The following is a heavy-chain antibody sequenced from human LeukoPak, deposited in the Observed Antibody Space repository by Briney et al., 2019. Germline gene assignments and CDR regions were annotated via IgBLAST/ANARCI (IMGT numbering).Heavy chain of an antibody. J-gene: IGHJ6*03. D-gene: IGHD1-1*01. CDR2: MNPNSGNT. Sequence: ASVKVSCKASGYTFTSYDINWVRQATGQGLEWMGWMNPNSGNTGYAQKFQGRVTMTRNTSISTAYMGLSSLRSEDTAVYYCARVGVDWNEVYYMDVWGKGTTVTVSS. CDR1: GYTFTSYD. CDR3: ARVGVDWNEVYYMDV. V-gene: IGHV1-8*01.